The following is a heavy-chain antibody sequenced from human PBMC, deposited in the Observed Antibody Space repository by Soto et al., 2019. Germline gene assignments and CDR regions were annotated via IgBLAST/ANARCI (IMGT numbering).Heavy chain of an antibody. V-gene: IGHV3-23*01. CDR3: AKRPLTAAGFDY. CDR1: GFTFSDAW. Sequence: GGSLRLSCAASGFTFSDAWMNWVRQAPGKGLEWVSVITGSGGGTYFVDSVKGRFTISRDNSKNTVYLQMNSLRAEDTAVYYCAKRPLTAAGFDYWGQGTLVTVSS. D-gene: IGHD6-13*01. J-gene: IGHJ4*02. CDR2: ITGSGGGT.